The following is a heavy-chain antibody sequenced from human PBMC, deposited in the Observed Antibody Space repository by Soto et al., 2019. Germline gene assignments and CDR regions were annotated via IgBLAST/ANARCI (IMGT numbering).Heavy chain of an antibody. CDR3: AEEPVCQGCGWYADY. D-gene: IGHD6-19*01. Sequence: EVQLLESGGGLVQPGGSLRLSCAASGFTFSTYAMSWVRQAPGKGLEWVSAISGSGDTTYYTDSVQGRFTISRDNSNDTMFMQVRSLRVEDTAVYYCAEEPVCQGCGWYADYWCQGTLVTVCS. CDR1: GFTFSTYA. J-gene: IGHJ4*02. V-gene: IGHV3-23*01. CDR2: ISGSGDTT.